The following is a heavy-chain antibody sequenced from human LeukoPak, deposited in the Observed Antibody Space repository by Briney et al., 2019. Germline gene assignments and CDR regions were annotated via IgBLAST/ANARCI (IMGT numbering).Heavy chain of an antibody. J-gene: IGHJ3*02. D-gene: IGHD3-22*01. CDR1: GFTFSRYW. CDR3: ARGVYYDSSGLKGSAFDI. Sequence: GGSLRLSCAASGFTFSRYWMSWVRQAPGKGLEWVANINEDGSEKYYVDSVEGRFAISRDSAKNSLYLQMNSLRAEDTAVYYCARGVYYDSSGLKGSAFDIWGQGTMVTVSS. CDR2: INEDGSEK. V-gene: IGHV3-7*01.